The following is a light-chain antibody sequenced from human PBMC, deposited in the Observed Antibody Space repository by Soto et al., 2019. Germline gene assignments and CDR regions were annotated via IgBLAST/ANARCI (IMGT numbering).Light chain of an antibody. V-gene: IGLV2-14*01. J-gene: IGLJ1*01. Sequence: QSVRTQPASVSGSPGQSITISCTGTRSDVGGYNYVSWYQQHPGKAPKLMIYDVSNRPSGVSNRFSGSKYGNTASLTISGLQAEDEADYYCSSYTSSSRYVFGTGTKLTVL. CDR2: DVS. CDR3: SSYTSSSRYV. CDR1: RSDVGGYNY.